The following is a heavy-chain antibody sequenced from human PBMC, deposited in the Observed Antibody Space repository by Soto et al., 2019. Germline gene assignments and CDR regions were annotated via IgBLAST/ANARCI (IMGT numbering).Heavy chain of an antibody. CDR3: ARPTGGHDAGGNYMDV. Sequence: QVQLLQSGSEVKKPGSSVKVSCRASGGSLSSYPVTWVRQAPGQGLEWMGRIIPIVGLTNYAQKFQGRVTITADRSTSTAYMELSSLPSDDPAVYYCARPTGGHDAGGNYMDVWGKGTTVIVSS. J-gene: IGHJ6*03. D-gene: IGHD2-8*02. CDR2: IIPIVGLT. V-gene: IGHV1-69*02. CDR1: GGSLSSYP.